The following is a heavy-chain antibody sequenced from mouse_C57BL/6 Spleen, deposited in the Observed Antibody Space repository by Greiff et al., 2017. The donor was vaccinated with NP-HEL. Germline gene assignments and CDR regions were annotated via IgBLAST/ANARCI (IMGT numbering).Heavy chain of an antibody. J-gene: IGHJ2*01. CDR2: IDPSDSYT. Sequence: VQLQQPGAELVMPGASVKLSCKASGYTFTSYWMHWVKQRPGQGLEWIGEIDPSDSYTNYNQKFKGKSTLTVDKSSSTAYMQLSSLTSEDSAVYYCARWEVTTVFDYWGQGTTLTVSS. CDR3: ARWEVTTVFDY. D-gene: IGHD2-2*01. CDR1: GYTFTSYW. V-gene: IGHV1-69*01.